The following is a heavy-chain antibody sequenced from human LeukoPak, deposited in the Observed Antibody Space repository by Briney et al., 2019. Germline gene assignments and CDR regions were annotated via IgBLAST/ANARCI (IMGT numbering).Heavy chain of an antibody. CDR2: IYNSGTT. CDR3: TRGLSSSTWPDY. D-gene: IGHD6-13*01. Sequence: SETLSLTCTVSGGSITGNYWSWSRQPPGKGLERIGYIYNSGTTNYNPSLKSRVIMSVDTSKNQLSLKLMSVTAADTGVYFCTRGLSSSTWPDYWGQGALVTVSS. CDR1: GGSITGNY. J-gene: IGHJ4*02. V-gene: IGHV4-59*08.